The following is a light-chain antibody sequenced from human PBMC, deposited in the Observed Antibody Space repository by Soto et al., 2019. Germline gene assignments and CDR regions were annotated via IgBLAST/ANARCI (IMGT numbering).Light chain of an antibody. CDR3: QQYNNWPFPSWT. J-gene: IGKJ1*01. CDR1: QSVSSN. Sequence: EIVMTQSPATLSVSPGERATLSCRASQSVSSNLAWYQQKPGQAPRLLIYGASTRATGIPARFSGSGSGTEFTLPISSLQSEDFAFYYCQQYNNWPFPSWTFGQGTKVEIK. V-gene: IGKV3-15*01. CDR2: GAS.